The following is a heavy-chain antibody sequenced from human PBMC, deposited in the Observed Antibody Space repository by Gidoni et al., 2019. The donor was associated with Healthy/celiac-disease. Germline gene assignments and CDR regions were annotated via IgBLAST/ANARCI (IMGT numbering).Heavy chain of an antibody. J-gene: IGHJ4*02. CDR2: ISYDGSNK. CDR3: ARASATGDYFDY. V-gene: IGHV3-30-3*01. Sequence: QVQLVGSGGGVAQPGRSLGRSCSASGFTFSSYAMHCVRQAPGEGLGWVAVISYDGSNKYYADAVKGRFTISRDNSKNTLYLQMNSLRAEDTAVYYCARASATGDYFDYWGQGTLVTVSS. D-gene: IGHD1-1*01. CDR1: GFTFSSYA.